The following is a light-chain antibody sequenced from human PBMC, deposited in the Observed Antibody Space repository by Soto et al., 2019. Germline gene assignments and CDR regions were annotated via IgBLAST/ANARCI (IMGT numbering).Light chain of an antibody. CDR1: SSDIGGYNY. J-gene: IGLJ1*01. CDR3: CSYAGSYSLYV. CDR2: DVS. Sequence: QSALTQPRSVSGSPGQSVTISCTGTSSDIGGYNYVSWYQQHPGKAPKLMIYDVSHRPSGVPDRFSGSKSGNTASLTISGLQAEYESDYFCCSYAGSYSLYVFGSGTKGTVL. V-gene: IGLV2-11*01.